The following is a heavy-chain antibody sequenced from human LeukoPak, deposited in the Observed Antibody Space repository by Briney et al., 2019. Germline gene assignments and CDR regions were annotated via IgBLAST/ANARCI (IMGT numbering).Heavy chain of an antibody. CDR1: GYTFTSYG. J-gene: IGHJ4*02. D-gene: IGHD3-22*01. CDR2: ISAYNGNT. V-gene: IGHV1-18*01. Sequence: ASVKVSCKASGYTFTSYGISWVRQAPGQGLEWMGWISAYNGNTNYAQKLQGRVTMTTDTSTSTAYMGLRSLRSDDTAVYYCARARYYYDSRGEDDYWGQGTLVTVSS. CDR3: ARARYYYDSRGEDDY.